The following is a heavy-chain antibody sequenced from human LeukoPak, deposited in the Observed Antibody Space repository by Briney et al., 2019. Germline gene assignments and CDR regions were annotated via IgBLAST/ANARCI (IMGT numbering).Heavy chain of an antibody. CDR1: GGSISSSSYY. V-gene: IGHV4-39*07. D-gene: IGHD3-10*01. CDR2: IYYSGSA. Sequence: SETLSLTCTVSGGSISSSSYYWGWIRQPPGKGLEWIRSIYYSGSAYYNPSLKSRVTMSVDTSKNQFFLKLSPVTAADTAVYYCARGAYYYGSGKIFDYWGQGTLVTVSS. CDR3: ARGAYYYGSGKIFDY. J-gene: IGHJ4*02.